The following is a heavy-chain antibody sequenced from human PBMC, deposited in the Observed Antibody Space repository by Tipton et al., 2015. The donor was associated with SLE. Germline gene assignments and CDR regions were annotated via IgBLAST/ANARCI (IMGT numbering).Heavy chain of an antibody. CDR2: AYTGGST. CDR1: GASIGFSPYS. V-gene: IGHV4-61*02. J-gene: IGHJ4*02. D-gene: IGHD3-10*01. Sequence: TLSLTCSVSGASIGFSPYSCSWIRQTAGKRLEWIGRAYTGGSTPKYNPSLKSRVTISVDTSRNQFSLRVNSVTAADTAVYYCAGGFYYGSGTFSDFEYWGQGTLATVSS. CDR3: AGGFYYGSGTFSDFEY.